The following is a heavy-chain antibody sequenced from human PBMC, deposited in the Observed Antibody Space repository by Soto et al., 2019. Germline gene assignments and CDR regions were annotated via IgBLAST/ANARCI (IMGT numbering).Heavy chain of an antibody. J-gene: IGHJ4*02. CDR2: IIPIFGTA. D-gene: IGHD3-22*01. Sequence: GASVKVSCKASGGTFSSYAISWVRQAPGQGLEWMGGIIPIFGTANYAQKFQGRVTITADESTSTAYMELSSLRSEDTAVYYCARGAAPTYYYGRSGYARGYDYWAQGTLVTVSS. V-gene: IGHV1-69*13. CDR1: GGTFSSYA. CDR3: ARGAAPTYYYGRSGYARGYDY.